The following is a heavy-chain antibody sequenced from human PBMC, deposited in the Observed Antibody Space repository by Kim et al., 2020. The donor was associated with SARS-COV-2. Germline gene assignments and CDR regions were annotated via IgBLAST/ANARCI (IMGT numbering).Heavy chain of an antibody. CDR3: ARVGGSSTTYYFDY. V-gene: IGHV4-61*01. Sequence: SETLSLTCTVSGGSVSSGSYYWSWIRQPPGKGLEWIGYIYYSGSTNYNPSLKSRVTISVDTSKNQFSLKLSSVTAADTAVYYCARVGGSSTTYYFDYWGQGTLVTVSS. CDR1: GGSVSSGSYY. D-gene: IGHD2-2*01. CDR2: IYYSGST. J-gene: IGHJ4*02.